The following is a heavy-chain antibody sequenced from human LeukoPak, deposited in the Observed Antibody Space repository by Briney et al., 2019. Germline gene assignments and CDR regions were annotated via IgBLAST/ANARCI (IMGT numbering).Heavy chain of an antibody. CDR1: GYPFINYD. J-gene: IGHJ6*03. CDR2: MNPNSGNR. CDR3: ASPPVDSRSSWSYYYYYLGV. V-gene: IGHV1-8*01. D-gene: IGHD6-6*01. Sequence: GASVKVSCKASGYPFINYDIKWVRQATGQGLEWMGWMNPNSGNRGYAQKFQGRVSMTRDTSVSTAYMELSSLTPEDTAVYYCASPPVDSRSSWSYYYYYLGVWGKGTTVTVSS.